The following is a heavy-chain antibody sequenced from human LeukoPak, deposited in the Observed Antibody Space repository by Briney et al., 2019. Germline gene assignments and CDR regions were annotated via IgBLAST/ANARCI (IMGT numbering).Heavy chain of an antibody. V-gene: IGHV3-30-3*01. D-gene: IGHD4-23*01. Sequence: GGSLRLSCAASGFXFSSYAMHWVRQAPGKGLEWVAVISYDGSNKYYADSVKGRFTISRDNSKNTLYLQMNSLRAEDTAVYYCARGLRWLDYWGQGTLVTVSS. CDR2: ISYDGSNK. CDR3: ARGLRWLDY. J-gene: IGHJ4*02. CDR1: GFXFSSYA.